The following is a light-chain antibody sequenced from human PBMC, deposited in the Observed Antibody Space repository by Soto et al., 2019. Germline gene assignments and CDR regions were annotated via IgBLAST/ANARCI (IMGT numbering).Light chain of an antibody. CDR1: QSVTTY. V-gene: IGKV3-11*01. Sequence: EIVLTQSPATLSLSPGERGTISCRASQSVTTYLSWYQQRPGQAPRLLIYDASNRATDIPARFSGSGSGTDFTLTISSLESEDFAVYYCQHRGNWPRTFGQGTKLEIK. J-gene: IGKJ2*01. CDR3: QHRGNWPRT. CDR2: DAS.